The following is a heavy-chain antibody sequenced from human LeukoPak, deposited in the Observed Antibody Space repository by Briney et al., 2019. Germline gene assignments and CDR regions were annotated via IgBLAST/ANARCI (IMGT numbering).Heavy chain of an antibody. CDR3: ARVPLFGSSWYLSVANFDY. CDR2: ISAYNGNT. Sequence: ASVKVSCKASGYTFTSYGISWVRQAPGQGLEWMGWISAYNGNTNYAQKLQGRVTMTTDTSTSTAHMELRSLRSYDTAVYYCARVPLFGSSWYLSVANFDYWGQGTLVTVSS. V-gene: IGHV1-18*01. CDR1: GYTFTSYG. J-gene: IGHJ4*02. D-gene: IGHD6-13*01.